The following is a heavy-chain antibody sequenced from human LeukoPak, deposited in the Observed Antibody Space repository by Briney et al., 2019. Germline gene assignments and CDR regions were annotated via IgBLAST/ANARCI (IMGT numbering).Heavy chain of an antibody. V-gene: IGHV4-39*07. J-gene: IGHJ3*02. Sequence: PSETLSLTCTVSGVSITSGNYYWAWIRQPPGQGLEWIGSMYYTGNTYYNPSLKSRVTISVDTSKNQFSLKLSSVTAADTAVYYCARDTSIFGVVNGVGAFDIWGQGTMVTVSS. CDR2: MYYTGNT. CDR3: ARDTSIFGVVNGVGAFDI. CDR1: GVSITSGNYY. D-gene: IGHD3-3*01.